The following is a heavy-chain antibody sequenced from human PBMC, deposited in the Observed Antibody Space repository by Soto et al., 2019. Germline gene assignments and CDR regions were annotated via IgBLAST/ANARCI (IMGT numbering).Heavy chain of an antibody. J-gene: IGHJ3*02. D-gene: IGHD3-9*01. CDR1: GYRFTTHW. CDR3: ARRYYDVLTGHHDAFDI. V-gene: IGHV5-51*03. Sequence: EVQLVQSGAEVKKPGESLKISCQVSGYRFTTHWIGWVRQMPGKGLEWVGIIYPGDSDTRYSPSFQGQVTISADKSISTAYLQWSSLKASDTAIYYCARRYYDVLTGHHDAFDIWGQGTTVNVSS. CDR2: IYPGDSDT.